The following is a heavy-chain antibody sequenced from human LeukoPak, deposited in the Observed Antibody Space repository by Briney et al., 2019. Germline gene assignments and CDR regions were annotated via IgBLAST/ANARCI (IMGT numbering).Heavy chain of an antibody. CDR2: INHSGST. V-gene: IGHV4-34*01. J-gene: IGHJ4*02. CDR3: ARSIMTSVTTFGY. D-gene: IGHD4-17*01. CDR1: GGSFSGYY. Sequence: ASETLSLTCAVYGGSFSGYYWSWIRQPPGKGLEWIGEINHSGSTHYNPSLKSRVTISVDTSKNQFSLKLSSVTAADAAVYYCARSIMTSVTTFGYWGQGTLVTLSS.